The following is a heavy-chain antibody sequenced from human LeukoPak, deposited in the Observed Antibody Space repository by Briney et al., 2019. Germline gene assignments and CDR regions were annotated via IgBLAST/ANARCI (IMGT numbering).Heavy chain of an antibody. J-gene: IGHJ4*02. V-gene: IGHV4-59*01. D-gene: IGHD5-24*01. CDR2: IYYSGST. CDR3: ARDRDGTFDY. Sequence: WSWIXXXPGKGLGGRGYIYYSGSTNDNPSLKSRVTISVDTSKNQFSLKLSSVTAADTAVYYCARDRDGTFDYWGQGTLVTVSS.